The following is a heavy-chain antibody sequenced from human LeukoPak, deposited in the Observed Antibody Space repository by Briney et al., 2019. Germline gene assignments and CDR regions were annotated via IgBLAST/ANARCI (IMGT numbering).Heavy chain of an antibody. CDR2: ISSSSSYI. D-gene: IGHD6-13*01. Sequence: KPGGSLRLSCAASGFTFSSYSMNWVRQAPGKGLEWVSSISSSSSYIYYADSVKGRFTISRDNAKNSLYLQMNSLRAEDTAVYYCASSTAAAHNWFDPWGQGTLVTVSS. V-gene: IGHV3-21*01. J-gene: IGHJ5*02. CDR1: GFTFSSYS. CDR3: ASSTAAAHNWFDP.